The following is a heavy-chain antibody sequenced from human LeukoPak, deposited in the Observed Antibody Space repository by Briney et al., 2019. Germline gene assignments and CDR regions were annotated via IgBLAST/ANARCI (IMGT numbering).Heavy chain of an antibody. CDR3: ARDSTSDSQGY. Sequence: GGSLRLSCAGSGFTFSRYWMSWVRQAPGKGLEWVANIKQDGSAKYYVDSVKGRFTTSRDNAKNSLYLQMNSLRVEDTAVYYCARDSTSDSQGYWGQGTLVIVSS. J-gene: IGHJ4*02. V-gene: IGHV3-7*01. D-gene: IGHD2-21*01. CDR2: IKQDGSAK. CDR1: GFTFSRYW.